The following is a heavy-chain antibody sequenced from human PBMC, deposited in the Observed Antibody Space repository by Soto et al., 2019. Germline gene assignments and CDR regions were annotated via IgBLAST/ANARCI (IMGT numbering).Heavy chain of an antibody. D-gene: IGHD2-15*01. CDR1: GFTFSSYA. J-gene: IGHJ1*01. CDR2: ISYDGSNK. V-gene: IGHV3-30-3*01. CDR3: AARREIVVVVAATPEYFQH. Sequence: QVQLVESGGGVVQPGRSLRLSCAASGFTFSSYAMHWVRQAPGKGLEWVAVISYDGSNKYYADSVKGRFTISRDNSKNTLYLQMNSLRAEDTAVYYCAARREIVVVVAATPEYFQHWGQGTLVTVSS.